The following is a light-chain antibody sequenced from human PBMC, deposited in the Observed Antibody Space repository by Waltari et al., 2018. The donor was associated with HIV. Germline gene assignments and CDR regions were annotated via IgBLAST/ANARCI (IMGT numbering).Light chain of an antibody. J-gene: IGLJ1*01. CDR1: SSDVGSYNL. CDR3: CSYAGSSTFV. Sequence: QSALTQPASVSGSPGQSITISCTGTSSDVGSYNLVSWYQQYPGKAPKLMISEVSKRPSWVSNRFSGSKSGNTASLTFSGLQAEDEADYYCCSYAGSSTFVFGTGTKVTVL. V-gene: IGLV2-23*02. CDR2: EVS.